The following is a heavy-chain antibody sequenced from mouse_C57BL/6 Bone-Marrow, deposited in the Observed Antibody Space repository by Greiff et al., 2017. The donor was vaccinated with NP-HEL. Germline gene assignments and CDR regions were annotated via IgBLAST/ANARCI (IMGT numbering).Heavy chain of an antibody. Sequence: QVQLKESGAELARPGASVKLSCKASGYTFTSYGISWVKQRTGQGLEWIGEIYPRSGNTYYNEKFKGKATLTADKSSSTAYMELRSLTSEDSAVYFGAREAYYYGSSSMDYWGQGTSVTVSS. J-gene: IGHJ4*01. D-gene: IGHD1-1*01. CDR2: IYPRSGNT. CDR3: AREAYYYGSSSMDY. V-gene: IGHV1-81*01. CDR1: GYTFTSYG.